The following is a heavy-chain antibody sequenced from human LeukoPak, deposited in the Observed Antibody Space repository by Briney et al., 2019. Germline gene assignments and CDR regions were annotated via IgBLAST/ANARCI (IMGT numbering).Heavy chain of an antibody. V-gene: IGHV3-9*01. CDR1: GFTFDDYA. CDR2: ISWNSGSI. CDR3: ARARGDGYSWDLDAFDI. J-gene: IGHJ3*02. Sequence: GRSLRLSCAASGFTFDDYAMPWVRQAPGKGLEWVSGISWNSGSIGYADSVKGRFTISRDNAKNSLYLQMNSLRAEDTAVYYCARARGDGYSWDLDAFDIWGQGTMVTVSS. D-gene: IGHD5-24*01.